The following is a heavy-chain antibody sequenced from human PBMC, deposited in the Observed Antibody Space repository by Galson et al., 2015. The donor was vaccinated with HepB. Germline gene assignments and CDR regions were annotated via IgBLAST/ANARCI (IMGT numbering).Heavy chain of an antibody. CDR1: GFTFSSYA. Sequence: SLRLSCAASGFTFSSYAMHWVRQAPGKGLEWVAVISYDGSNKYYADSVKGRFTISRDNSKNTLYLQMNSLRAEDTAVYYCARDLIVVVTPYYYYGMDVWGQGTTVTVSS. D-gene: IGHD3-22*01. CDR3: ARDLIVVVTPYYYYGMDV. CDR2: ISYDGSNK. J-gene: IGHJ6*02. V-gene: IGHV3-30-3*01.